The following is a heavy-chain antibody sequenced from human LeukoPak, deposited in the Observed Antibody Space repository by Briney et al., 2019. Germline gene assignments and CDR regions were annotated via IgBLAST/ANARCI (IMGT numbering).Heavy chain of an antibody. CDR1: GYSISSGYY. Sequence: SETLSLTCAVSGYSISSGYYWGWFRQPPGKGLEWIGEINHSGSTNYNPSLKSRVTISVDTSKNQFSLKLSSVTAADTAVYYCARASIAAAGLYYYYYYMDVWGKGTTVTVSS. CDR2: INHSGST. CDR3: ARASIAAAGLYYYYYYMDV. D-gene: IGHD6-13*01. J-gene: IGHJ6*03. V-gene: IGHV4-38-2*01.